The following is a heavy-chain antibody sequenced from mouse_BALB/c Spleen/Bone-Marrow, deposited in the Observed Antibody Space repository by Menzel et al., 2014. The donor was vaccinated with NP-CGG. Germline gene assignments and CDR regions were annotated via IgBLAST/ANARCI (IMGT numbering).Heavy chain of an antibody. CDR3: ARNYYDSSFYSDY. CDR2: IWGDGRT. D-gene: IGHD1-1*01. CDR1: GFSLTDYG. J-gene: IGHJ2*01. V-gene: IGHV2-6-7*01. Sequence: VQGVESGPGLVAPSQGLSITCTVSGFSLTDYGVNWARQPPGKGLEWLGMIWGDGRTDYNSALKSRLSISKDNSKSQVFLKMNSLQTDDTARYYCARNYYDSSFYSDYWGQGTTLTVSS.